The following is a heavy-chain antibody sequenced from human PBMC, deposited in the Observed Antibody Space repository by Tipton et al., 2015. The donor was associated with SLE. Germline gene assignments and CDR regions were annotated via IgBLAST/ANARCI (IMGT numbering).Heavy chain of an antibody. CDR1: GGSFSGYF. V-gene: IGHV4-34*01. CDR2: INHSGGT. CDR3: ARGYKQLSRQWLATVYMDV. J-gene: IGHJ6*03. Sequence: GLVKPSETLSLTCAVYGGSFSGYFWSWIRQPPGKGLEWIGEINHSGGTNYNPSLKRRVTISGDTSKNQFSLRLNSVTAADTAVYYCARGYKQLSRQWLATVYMDVWGKGTTVTVS. D-gene: IGHD6-19*01.